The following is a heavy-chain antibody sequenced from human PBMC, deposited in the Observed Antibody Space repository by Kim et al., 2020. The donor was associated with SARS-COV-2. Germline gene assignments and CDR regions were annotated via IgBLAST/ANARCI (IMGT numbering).Heavy chain of an antibody. V-gene: IGHV4-34*01. CDR2: INHSGST. D-gene: IGHD2-2*02. Sequence: SETLSLTCAVYGGSFSGYHWTWIRQPPGKGLEWIGEINHSGSTNCIPSLKSRVTISLDTSKNQFTLKRRSVTAADTAVYYCARGREGVVPTPILGIGPHYDYYAMDVWGRGTTVTVSS. J-gene: IGHJ6*02. CDR1: GGSFSGYH. CDR3: ARGREGVVPTPILGIGPHYDYYAMDV.